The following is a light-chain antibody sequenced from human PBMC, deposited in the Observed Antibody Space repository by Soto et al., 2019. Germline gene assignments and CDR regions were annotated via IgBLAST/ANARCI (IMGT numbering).Light chain of an antibody. Sequence: DIVVTQSPLSLTVTPGEPASISCRSSQSLLHRNGYTYLDWYLQKPGQSPQVLIYMGSNRASGVPDRFSGSGSGTDFTLKISRVEAEDVGVYYCMQTLQTRTFGQGTKV. V-gene: IGKV2-28*01. CDR3: MQTLQTRT. CDR1: QSLLHRNGYTY. J-gene: IGKJ1*01. CDR2: MGS.